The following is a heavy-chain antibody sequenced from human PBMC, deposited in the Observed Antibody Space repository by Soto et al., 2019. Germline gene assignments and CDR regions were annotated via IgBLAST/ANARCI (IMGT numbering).Heavy chain of an antibody. V-gene: IGHV3-33*01. J-gene: IGHJ4*02. Sequence: QVQLVESGGGVGQPGRSLRLSCAASGFTFSSYGMHWVRQAPGKGLEWVAVIWYDGSNKYYADSVKGRFTISRNNSKNTLYLQMNSLRAEDTAVYYCARTSSSSHYYFDYWGQGTLVTVSS. CDR2: IWYDGSNK. CDR1: GFTFSSYG. D-gene: IGHD6-6*01. CDR3: ARTSSSSHYYFDY.